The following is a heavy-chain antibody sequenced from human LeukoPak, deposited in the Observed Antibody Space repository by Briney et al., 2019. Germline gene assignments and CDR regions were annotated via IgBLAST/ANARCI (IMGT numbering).Heavy chain of an antibody. CDR2: ISGSGGST. D-gene: IGHD3-9*01. J-gene: IGHJ4*02. Sequence: GGSLRLSCAASGFTFSSYAMSWVRQAPGKGLEWVSAISGSGGSTYYADSVKGRFTISRDNSKNTLYLQMNSLRAEDTAVYYCAKDAVVRYFYWLPLDYWGQGTLVTVSS. V-gene: IGHV3-23*01. CDR3: AKDAVVRYFYWLPLDY. CDR1: GFTFSSYA.